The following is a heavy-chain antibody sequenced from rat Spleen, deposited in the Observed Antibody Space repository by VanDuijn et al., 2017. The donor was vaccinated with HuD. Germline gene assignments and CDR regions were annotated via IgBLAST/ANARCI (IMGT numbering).Heavy chain of an antibody. CDR3: ARQGFTIAAISTGYFDY. V-gene: IGHV2S63*01. Sequence: VQLMESGPGLVQPSETLSLTCTVSGFSLTDYSVHWVRQFPGKGLEWMGVIWTSGSTAYNSLLKSRLSISRDTSKSQVFLKMNSLQTEDTATYYCARQGFTIAAISTGYFDYWGQGVMVTVSS. CDR2: IWTSGST. D-gene: IGHD1-2*01. J-gene: IGHJ2*01. CDR1: GFSLTDYS.